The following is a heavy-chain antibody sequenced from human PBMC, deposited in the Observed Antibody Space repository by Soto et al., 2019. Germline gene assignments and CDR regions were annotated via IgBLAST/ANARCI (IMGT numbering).Heavy chain of an antibody. CDR1: GFTFSSYS. CDR3: AREYYGAGSYLDY. J-gene: IGHJ4*02. D-gene: IGHD3-10*01. CDR2: ISRSSSYI. Sequence: EVQLVESGGGLVKPGGSLRLSCAASGFTFSSYSMNWVRQAPGKGLEWVSSISRSSSYIYYADSVKGRFTISRDNAKNSLYLQMNSLRAEDTAVYYCAREYYGAGSYLDYWGQGTLVTVSS. V-gene: IGHV3-21*01.